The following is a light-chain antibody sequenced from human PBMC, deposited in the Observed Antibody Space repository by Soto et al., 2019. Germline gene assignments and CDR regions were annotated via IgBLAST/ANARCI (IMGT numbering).Light chain of an antibody. CDR3: QQYENLPT. V-gene: IGKV1-17*01. Sequence: DIQMTQSPSSLSASVGDRVTITCRASQGITKDLGWYQQKPGKAPKRLIYAASSLQSGVPSRFSGSGSGTDFTFTISRLQPEDIATYYCQQYENLPTFGQGTRLEI. CDR1: QGITKD. CDR2: AAS. J-gene: IGKJ5*01.